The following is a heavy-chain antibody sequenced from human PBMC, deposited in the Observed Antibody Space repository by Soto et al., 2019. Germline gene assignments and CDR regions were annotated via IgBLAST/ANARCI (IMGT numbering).Heavy chain of an antibody. CDR1: GYSFTSYW. D-gene: IGHD2-15*01. V-gene: IGHV5-51*01. CDR2: IYPGDSDT. Sequence: GESLKISCKGSGYSFTSYWIGWVRQMPGKGLELMGIIYPGDSDTRYSPSVQGQVTISADKSISTAYLQWSSLKASDTAMFYCARQVPFSGGSFYPNWFDPWGEGTLVTVSS. CDR3: ARQVPFSGGSFYPNWFDP. J-gene: IGHJ5*02.